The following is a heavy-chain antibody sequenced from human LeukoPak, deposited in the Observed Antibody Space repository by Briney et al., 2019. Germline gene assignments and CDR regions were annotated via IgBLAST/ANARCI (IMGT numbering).Heavy chain of an antibody. CDR2: ISYSGTT. D-gene: IGHD5/OR15-5a*01. V-gene: IGHV4-59*01. CDR3: ARDKGLPQAFDI. Sequence: SGTLSLTCTVSGGSISSFYWSWIRQPPGKGLEYIGYISYSGTTSYNPSLKSRVTISVDTSKNQFSLKLTSVTAADTAVCYCARDKGLPQAFDIWGQGTMVTVST. J-gene: IGHJ3*02. CDR1: GGSISSFY.